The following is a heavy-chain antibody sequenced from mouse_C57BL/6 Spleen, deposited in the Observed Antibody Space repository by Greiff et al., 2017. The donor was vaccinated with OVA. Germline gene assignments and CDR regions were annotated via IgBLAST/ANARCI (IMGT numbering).Heavy chain of an antibody. CDR2: FYPGSGSI. CDR3: ARHEALYGSSSFYAMDY. CDR1: GYTFTEYT. Sequence: VKLMESGAELVKPGASVKLSCKASGYTFTEYTIHWVKQRSGQGLEWIGWFYPGSGSIKYNEKFKDKATLTADKSSSTVYMELSRLTSEDSAVYFCARHEALYGSSSFYAMDYWGQGTSVTVSS. D-gene: IGHD1-1*01. J-gene: IGHJ4*01. V-gene: IGHV1-62-2*01.